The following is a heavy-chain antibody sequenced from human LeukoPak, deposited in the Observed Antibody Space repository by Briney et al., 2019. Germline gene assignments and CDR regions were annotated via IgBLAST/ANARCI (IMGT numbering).Heavy chain of an antibody. CDR1: GFTVSRDY. Sequence: PGGSLRLSCAASGFTVSRDYMSWVRQAPGKGLEWVSFIYSDGTTFYADSVKGRFTISRDNSKNTLYVQMNSLRAEDTAVYYCARAIHGATWGQGTLVTVSS. CDR3: ARAIHGAT. V-gene: IGHV3-66*01. CDR2: IYSDGTT. D-gene: IGHD3-10*01. J-gene: IGHJ5*02.